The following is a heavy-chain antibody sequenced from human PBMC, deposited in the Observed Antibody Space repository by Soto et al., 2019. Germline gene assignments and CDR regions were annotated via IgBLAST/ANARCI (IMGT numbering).Heavy chain of an antibody. CDR1: GDSISNLDYF. Sequence: TLSLTCSVSGDSISNLDYFWAWIRQPPGQALEYIGYIYKSATTYYNPSFESRVAISVDTSKSQFSLNVTSVTAADTAVYFCARGRYCLTGRCFPNWFDSWGQGALVTVSS. D-gene: IGHD7-27*01. J-gene: IGHJ5*01. CDR3: ARGRYCLTGRCFPNWFDS. V-gene: IGHV4-30-4*01. CDR2: IYKSATT.